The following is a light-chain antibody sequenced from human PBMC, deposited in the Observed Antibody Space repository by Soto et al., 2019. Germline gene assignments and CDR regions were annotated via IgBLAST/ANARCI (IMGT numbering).Light chain of an antibody. Sequence: EIVLTQSPATLSLSPGERATLSCRASQSVDNYLAWYQQKPGQAPRLLIYAASNRATGIPGRFSGSGSGTDFTLTISSLGPEDFAVYYCQQRSEWPRTFGRGTKLEIK. CDR2: AAS. CDR3: QQRSEWPRT. CDR1: QSVDNY. V-gene: IGKV3-11*01. J-gene: IGKJ2*02.